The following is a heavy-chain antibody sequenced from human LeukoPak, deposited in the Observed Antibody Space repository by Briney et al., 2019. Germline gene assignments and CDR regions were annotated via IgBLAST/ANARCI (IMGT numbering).Heavy chain of an antibody. CDR1: GYTFTSYG. J-gene: IGHJ3*02. CDR3: ARITKYYYDSSGPKGAFDI. D-gene: IGHD3-22*01. Sequence: GASVKVSCKASGYTFTSYGISWVRQTPGQGLEWMGWINPNSGGTNYAQKFQGRVTMTRDTSISTAHMELSRLRSDDTAVYYCARITKYYYDSSGPKGAFDIWGQGTMVTVSS. V-gene: IGHV1-2*02. CDR2: INPNSGGT.